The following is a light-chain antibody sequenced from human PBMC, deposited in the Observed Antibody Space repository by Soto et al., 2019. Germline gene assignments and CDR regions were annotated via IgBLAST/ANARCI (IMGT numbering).Light chain of an antibody. CDR2: AAS. Sequence: DIQMTQSPSSLSASVGDRVTITCRASQSISSYLNWYQQKPGKAPTLLIYAASSLQSGVPSRFSGSGSGTDFTLTISSLHTDDFATYYCQQSYSTPLHTVCQGTKLEIK. J-gene: IGKJ2*01. CDR3: QQSYSTPLHT. V-gene: IGKV1-39*01. CDR1: QSISSY.